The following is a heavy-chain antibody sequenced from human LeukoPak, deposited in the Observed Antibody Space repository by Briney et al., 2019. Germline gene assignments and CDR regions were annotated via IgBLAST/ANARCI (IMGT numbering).Heavy chain of an antibody. CDR2: ISAYNGST. CDR3: ARSGGYCSGGSCYTLFDY. V-gene: IGHV1-18*01. Sequence: GASVKVSCKASGYTFTSYGISWVRQAPGQGLEWMGWISAYNGSTNYAQKLQGRVTMTTDTSTSTAYMELRSLRSDDTAVYYCARSGGYCSGGSCYTLFDYWGQGTLVTVSS. D-gene: IGHD2-15*01. CDR1: GYTFTSYG. J-gene: IGHJ4*02.